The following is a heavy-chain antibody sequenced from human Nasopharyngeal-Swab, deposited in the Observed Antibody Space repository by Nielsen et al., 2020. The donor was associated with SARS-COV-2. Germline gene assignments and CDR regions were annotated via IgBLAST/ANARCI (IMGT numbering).Heavy chain of an antibody. J-gene: IGHJ6*02. Sequence: GESLKISCAASGFTFSSYSMNWVRQAPGKGLDWVSSISSTSVYIYYADSVKGRFTISRDNAKNSLYLQMNSLRAEDTAVYFCARETRGVNYYYYGLDVWGQGTTVTVSS. CDR1: GFTFSSYS. D-gene: IGHD2-21*01. CDR2: ISSTSVYI. CDR3: ARETRGVNYYYYGLDV. V-gene: IGHV3-21*01.